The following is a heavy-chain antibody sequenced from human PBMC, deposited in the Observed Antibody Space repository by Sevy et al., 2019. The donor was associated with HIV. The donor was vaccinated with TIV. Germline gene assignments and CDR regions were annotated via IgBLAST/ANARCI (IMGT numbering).Heavy chain of an antibody. CDR1: GYTFTSYD. CDR2: ISAYNGNT. CDR3: AIIEMPQGGGFDY. V-gene: IGHV1-18*01. Sequence: ASVKVSCKASGYTFTSYDISWVRQAPGQGLEWMGWISAYNGNTNYAQKLQGRVTMTTDTSTSRAYMELRSLRSDETAVYYCAIIEMPQGGGFDYWGQGTLVTVSS. D-gene: IGHD2-2*01. J-gene: IGHJ4*02.